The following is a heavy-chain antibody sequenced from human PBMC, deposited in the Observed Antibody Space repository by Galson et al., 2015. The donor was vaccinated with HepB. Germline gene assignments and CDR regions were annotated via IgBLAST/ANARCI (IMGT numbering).Heavy chain of an antibody. CDR2: IKSRVSGGTA. J-gene: IGHJ2*01. V-gene: IGHV3-15*07. D-gene: IGHD3-9*01. CDR1: GFSFSDAW. Sequence: SLRLSCAASGFSFSDAWMNWVRQAPGKGLEWVGRIKSRVSGGTADYAAPVRGRFTISRDNSKNTLYLQMSSLGPEDTAVYFCARGRKVRFFDWFLQDDWYFDLWGRGTLVIVSS. CDR3: ARGRKVRFFDWFLQDDWYFDL.